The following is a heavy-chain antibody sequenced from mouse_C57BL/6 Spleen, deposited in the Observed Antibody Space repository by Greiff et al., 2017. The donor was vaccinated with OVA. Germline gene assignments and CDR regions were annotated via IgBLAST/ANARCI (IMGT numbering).Heavy chain of an antibody. V-gene: IGHV2-3*01. Sequence: VQLMESGPGLVAPSQSLSITCTVSGFSLTSYGVSWVRQPPGKGLEWLGVIWGDGSTNYHSALKCRLSISEDNSKSQVYLKMNSLQTDDTATYYCAKEGGYSRGFAYWGQGTLVTVSA. D-gene: IGHD2-3*01. CDR1: GFSLTSYG. J-gene: IGHJ3*01. CDR2: IWGDGST. CDR3: AKEGGYSRGFAY.